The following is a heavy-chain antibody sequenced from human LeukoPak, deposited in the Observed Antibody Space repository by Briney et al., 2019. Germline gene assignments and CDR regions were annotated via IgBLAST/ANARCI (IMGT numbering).Heavy chain of an antibody. V-gene: IGHV4-4*07. CDR1: GGSISSYY. CDR2: IYTSGST. Sequence: ASETLSLTCTVSGGSISSYYWSWIRQPAGKGLEWIGRIYTSGSTNYNPSLKSRVTMSVDTSKNQFSLKLSSVTAADTAVYHCARERVTRYYYDSRPLNWFDPWGQGTLVTVSS. D-gene: IGHD3-22*01. J-gene: IGHJ5*02. CDR3: ARERVTRYYYDSRPLNWFDP.